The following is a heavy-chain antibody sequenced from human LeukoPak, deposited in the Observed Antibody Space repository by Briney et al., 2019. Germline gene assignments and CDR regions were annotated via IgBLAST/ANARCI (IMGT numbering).Heavy chain of an antibody. CDR1: GFTFSNYA. CDR3: ARDLLLKELAYCGGDCLDY. Sequence: AGGSLRLSCAASGFTFSNYAMHWVRQAPGKGLGFVSAISSNGGSTYYANSVKGRFIISRDNSRNTPYLQMGILRAEDMAVYYCARDLLLKELAYCGGDCLDYWGQGTLVTVSS. D-gene: IGHD2-21*02. J-gene: IGHJ4*02. V-gene: IGHV3-64*01. CDR2: ISSNGGST.